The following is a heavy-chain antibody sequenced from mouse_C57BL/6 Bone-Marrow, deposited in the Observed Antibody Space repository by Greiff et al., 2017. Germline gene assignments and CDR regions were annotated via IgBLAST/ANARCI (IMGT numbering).Heavy chain of an antibody. J-gene: IGHJ1*03. CDR3: ASPYYGSSFWDFDV. CDR1: GFSLTSYG. D-gene: IGHD1-1*01. Sequence: QVQLQQSGPGLVQPSQSLSITCTVSGFSLTSYGVHWVRQSPGKGLEWLGVIWSGGSTDYNAAFISSLSISKDNSKSQVFFKMNSLQADDTAIYSCASPYYGSSFWDFDVWGTGTTVTVSS. V-gene: IGHV2-2*01. CDR2: IWSGGST.